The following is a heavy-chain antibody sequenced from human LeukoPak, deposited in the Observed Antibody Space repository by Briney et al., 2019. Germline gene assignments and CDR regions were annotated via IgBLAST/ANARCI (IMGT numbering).Heavy chain of an antibody. CDR2: LYYSGST. V-gene: IGHV4-39*01. D-gene: IGHD6-13*01. J-gene: IGHJ5*02. Sequence: SETLSLTCTVSGGSISSSSYYWGWIRQPPGKGLEWIESLYYSGSTYYNPSLKSRVTISVDTSKNQFSLKLNSVTAADTAVYYCAKHGGRYSSSWYPTWGQGTLVTVSS. CDR3: AKHGGRYSSSWYPT. CDR1: GGSISSSSYY.